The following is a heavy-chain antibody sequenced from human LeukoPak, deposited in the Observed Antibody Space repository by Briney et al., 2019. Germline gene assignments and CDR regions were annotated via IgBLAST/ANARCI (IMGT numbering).Heavy chain of an antibody. CDR2: IYPANSDT. D-gene: IGHD5-12*01. CDR3: ATHGYQNSGWAVGGGY. CDR1: GYSFTTYW. V-gene: IGHV5-51*01. Sequence: GESLKISCKASGYSFTTYWIGWVRQMPGKGPEWMAIIYPANSDTRYSPSFHGQVTISADKTISTAYLQWSSLKAPDRGIYYWATHGYQNSGWAVGGGYWGQGTPVTVSS. J-gene: IGHJ4*02.